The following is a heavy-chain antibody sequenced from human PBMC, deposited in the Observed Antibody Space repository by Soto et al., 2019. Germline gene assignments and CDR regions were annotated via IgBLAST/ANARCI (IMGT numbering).Heavy chain of an antibody. V-gene: IGHV1-18*01. CDR2: ISAYNGNT. CDR1: GYTFTIYG. J-gene: IGHJ3*02. CDR3: ARDMAVAGNGDAFDI. D-gene: IGHD6-19*01. Sequence: ASVKVSCKASGYTFTIYGISWVLQAPGQGLEWMGWISAYNGNTNYAQKLQGRVTMTTDTSTSTAYMELRSLRSDDTAVYYCARDMAVAGNGDAFDIWRQGTMVTVS.